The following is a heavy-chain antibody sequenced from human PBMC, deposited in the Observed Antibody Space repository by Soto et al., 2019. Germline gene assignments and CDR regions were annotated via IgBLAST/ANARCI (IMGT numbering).Heavy chain of an antibody. CDR1: GFTFSAYW. V-gene: IGHV3-74*01. D-gene: IGHD1-1*01. CDR2: ISDDGSTA. Sequence: GGSLRLSCSVSGFTFSAYWMHWVRQVPGKGLNWVSRISDDGSTATYADSVKGRFVISRDNAKNSLYLEMNTLRADDSGLYYCARGPRVSSTGTGAHWGRGTLVTVSS. J-gene: IGHJ4*02. CDR3: ARGPRVSSTGTGAH.